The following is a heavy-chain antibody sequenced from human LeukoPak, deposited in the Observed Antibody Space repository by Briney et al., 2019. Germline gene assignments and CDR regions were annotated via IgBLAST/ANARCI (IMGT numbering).Heavy chain of an antibody. Sequence: GGSLRLSCAASGFTFSSYPMSWVRQAPGKGLEWVSAINGSGSSTYYADSVRGRFTISRDNAKNTLYLQMNSLSAEDTAVYYCASFMPGIAVGMGDYFHYGGEGTLVTVSS. CDR2: INGSGSST. V-gene: IGHV3-23*01. CDR1: GFTFSSYP. J-gene: IGHJ4*02. D-gene: IGHD6-19*01. CDR3: ASFMPGIAVGMGDYFHY.